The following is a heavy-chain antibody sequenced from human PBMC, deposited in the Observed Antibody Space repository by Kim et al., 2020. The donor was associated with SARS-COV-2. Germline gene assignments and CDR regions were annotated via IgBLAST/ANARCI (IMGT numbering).Heavy chain of an antibody. CDR1: GGSISSSSYY. D-gene: IGHD6-13*01. CDR3: AREYRATGIAAAGLDY. J-gene: IGHJ4*02. V-gene: IGHV4-39*07. CDR2: IYYSGST. Sequence: SETLSLTCTVSGGSISSSSYYWGGIRQPPGKGLEWIGSIYYSGSTYYNPSLKSRVTISVDTSKNQFSLKLSSVTAADTAVYYCAREYRATGIAAAGLDYCGQGTLVTVSS.